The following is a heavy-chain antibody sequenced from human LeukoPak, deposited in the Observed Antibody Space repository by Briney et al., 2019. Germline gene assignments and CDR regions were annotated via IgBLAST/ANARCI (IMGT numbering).Heavy chain of an antibody. Sequence: ASVKVSCKASGYTFTSYGISWVRQAPGQGLECMGWISAYSGNTNYAQKLQGRVTMTTDTSTSTAYMELRSLRSDDTAVYYCARGGGSALRYFDWYGNFDYWGQGTLVTVSS. V-gene: IGHV1-18*01. D-gene: IGHD3-9*01. CDR3: ARGGGSALRYFDWYGNFDY. CDR1: GYTFTSYG. CDR2: ISAYSGNT. J-gene: IGHJ4*02.